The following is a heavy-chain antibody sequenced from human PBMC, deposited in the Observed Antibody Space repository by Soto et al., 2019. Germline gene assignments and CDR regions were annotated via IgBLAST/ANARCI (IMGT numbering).Heavy chain of an antibody. CDR1: GFTFSSYA. V-gene: IGHV3-23*01. J-gene: IGHJ4*02. D-gene: IGHD2-21*01. CDR2: ISGSGVST. CDR3: ATHRAIPYYFDY. Sequence: GGSLRLSCAASGFTFSSYATSWVRQAPGKGLEWVSAISGSGVSTYYADSVKGRFTISRDNSKNTLYLQMNSLRAEDTAVYYCATHRAIPYYFDYWGQGTLVTVSS.